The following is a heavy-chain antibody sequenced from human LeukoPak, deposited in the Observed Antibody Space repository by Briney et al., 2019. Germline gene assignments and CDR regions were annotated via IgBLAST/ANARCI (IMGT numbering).Heavy chain of an antibody. CDR1: GGSISSHY. Sequence: SSETLSLTCTVSGGSISSHYWSWIRQPPGKGLEWIGYIYYSGSTNYNPSLKSRVTISVDTSKNQFSLKLSSVTAADTAVYYCAKFSRGDWLLYWGQGTLVTVSS. V-gene: IGHV4-59*11. J-gene: IGHJ4*02. CDR3: AKFSRGDWLLY. CDR2: IYYSGST. D-gene: IGHD3/OR15-3a*01.